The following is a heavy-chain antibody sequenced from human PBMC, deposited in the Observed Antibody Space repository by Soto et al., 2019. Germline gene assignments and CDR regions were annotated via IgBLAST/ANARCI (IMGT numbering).Heavy chain of an antibody. CDR3: ARGSESFDL. Sequence: QVLLMQSGPEVKKPGASVKVSCKASGYTFHNYGISWVRQVPGQGLEWMGWISGYNGNTNYAPKIQGRVTVTRDTSTATAYMELRSLRSDDTAIYYCARGSESFDLWDQGTLVTVSS. CDR1: GYTFHNYG. J-gene: IGHJ4*02. CDR2: ISGYNGNT. D-gene: IGHD1-26*01. V-gene: IGHV1-18*01.